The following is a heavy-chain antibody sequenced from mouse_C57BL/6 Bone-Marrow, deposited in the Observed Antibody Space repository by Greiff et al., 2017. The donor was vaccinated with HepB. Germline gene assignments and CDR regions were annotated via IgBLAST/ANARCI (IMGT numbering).Heavy chain of an antibody. Sequence: VKLQQPGAELVKPGASVKLSCKASGYTFTSYWMQWVKQRPGQGLEWIGEIDPSDSYTNYNQKFKGKAKLTVDTSSSTAYMQLSSLTSEDSAVYYCARSGEFFSIYYYDSSYVDYWGQGTTLTVSS. CDR2: IDPSDSYT. J-gene: IGHJ2*01. V-gene: IGHV1-50*01. CDR1: GYTFTSYW. CDR3: ARSGEFFSIYYYDSSYVDY. D-gene: IGHD1-1*01.